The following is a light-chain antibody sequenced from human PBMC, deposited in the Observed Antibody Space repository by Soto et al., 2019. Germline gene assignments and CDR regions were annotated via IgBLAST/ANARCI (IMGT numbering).Light chain of an antibody. V-gene: IGKV4-1*01. CDR2: WAS. Sequence: DIVMTQSPDSLAVSLGEGATINCKSSQSVLYSSKNKNYLAWYQQKPGQAPKLLIYWASTRESGVPDRFSGSGSGTDFTLTISSLQAEDAAVYYCQQYYRSSWTFGQGTKVDIK. CDR3: QQYYRSSWT. J-gene: IGKJ1*01. CDR1: QSVLYSSKNKNY.